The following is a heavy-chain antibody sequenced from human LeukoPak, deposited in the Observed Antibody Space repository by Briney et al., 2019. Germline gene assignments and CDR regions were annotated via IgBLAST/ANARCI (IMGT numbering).Heavy chain of an antibody. CDR2: IIPIFGTA. V-gene: IGHV1-69*13. CDR3: ATGLVVPAATEESFDY. CDR1: GGTFSSYA. Sequence: SVKVSCKASGGTFSSYAISWVRQAPGQGLEWMGGIIPIFGTANYAQKFQGRVTITADESTSTAYMELSSLRSEDTAVYYCATGLVVPAATEESFDYWGQGTLVIVSS. D-gene: IGHD2-2*01. J-gene: IGHJ4*02.